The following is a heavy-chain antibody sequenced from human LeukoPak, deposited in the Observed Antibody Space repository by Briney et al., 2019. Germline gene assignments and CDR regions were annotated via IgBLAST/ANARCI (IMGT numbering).Heavy chain of an antibody. D-gene: IGHD3-3*01. CDR1: GFTFSSYG. CDR3: ANLAIFGPRNYYFDY. Sequence: GGSLRLSCAASGFTFSSYGMHWVRQAPGKGLEWVAVISYDGSNKYYADSVKGRFTISRDDSKNTLYLQMNSLRAEDTAVYYCANLAIFGPRNYYFDYWGQGTLVTVSS. CDR2: ISYDGSNK. V-gene: IGHV3-30*18. J-gene: IGHJ4*02.